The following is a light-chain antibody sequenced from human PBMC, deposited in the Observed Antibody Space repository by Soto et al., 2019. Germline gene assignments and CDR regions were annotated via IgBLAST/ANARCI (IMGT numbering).Light chain of an antibody. J-gene: IGKJ2*01. V-gene: IGKV1-39*01. CDR2: GAS. Sequence: DIQMTQSPSSLSASVGDSVNITCRASQSISSSLNWYQQKPGTAPKLLIYGASKLGGGVPSRFRGSGSGTEFTLTISSLQPEDFAAYFCQQSDSTSYTFGQGTKLDIK. CDR3: QQSDSTSYT. CDR1: QSISSS.